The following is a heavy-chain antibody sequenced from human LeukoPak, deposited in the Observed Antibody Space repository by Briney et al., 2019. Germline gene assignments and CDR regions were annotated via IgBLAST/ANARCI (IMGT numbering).Heavy chain of an antibody. CDR2: LYSGGKP. V-gene: IGHV3-66*01. D-gene: IGHD2/OR15-2a*01. J-gene: IGHJ4*02. CDR1: GFTVSSNY. Sequence: GGSLRLSCAASGFTVSSNYMSWVRQAPGKGLEWVSILYSGGKPYYADSVKGRFTISRDTSKNTLFLKMDSLRVEDTAVYYCARDRNGIYYFDSWGQGTLVTVAS. CDR3: ARDRNGIYYFDS.